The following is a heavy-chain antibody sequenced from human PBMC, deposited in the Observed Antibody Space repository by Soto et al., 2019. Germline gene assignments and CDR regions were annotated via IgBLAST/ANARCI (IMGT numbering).Heavy chain of an antibody. CDR3: AKAADLVAGPSYFDY. J-gene: IGHJ4*02. CDR2: ISYDGSNK. Sequence: QVQLVESGGGVVQPGRSLRLSCAASGFTFSSYGMHWVRQAPGKGLEWVAVISYDGSNKYYADSVKGRFTISRDNSKNTLYPQMNSLRAEDTAVYYCAKAADLVAGPSYFDYWGQGTLVTVSS. D-gene: IGHD5-12*01. V-gene: IGHV3-30*18. CDR1: GFTFSSYG.